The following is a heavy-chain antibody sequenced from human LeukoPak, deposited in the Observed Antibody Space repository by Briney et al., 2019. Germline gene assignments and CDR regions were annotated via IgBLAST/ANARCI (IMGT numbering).Heavy chain of an antibody. J-gene: IGHJ6*02. V-gene: IGHV4-34*01. CDR1: GGSFSGYY. D-gene: IGHD3-3*01. CDR3: ARGARITIFGVVKPKDV. Sequence: SETLSLTCAVYGGSFSGYYWSWIRQPPGKGLEWIGEINHSGSTNYNPSLKSRVTISVDTSKNQFSLKLSSVTAADTAVYYCARGARITIFGVVKPKDVWGQGTTVTVSS. CDR2: INHSGST.